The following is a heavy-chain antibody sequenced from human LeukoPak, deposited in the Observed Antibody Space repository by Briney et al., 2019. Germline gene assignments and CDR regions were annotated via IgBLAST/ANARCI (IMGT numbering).Heavy chain of an antibody. CDR1: RGSIISSSYY. V-gene: IGHV4-39*01. CDR3: AIRSGYSSGWLDAFDI. Sequence: SETLSLTCIVSRGSIISSSYYWGWIRQPPGKGLEWIGSIYYSGITYYNPSLKSRVTISVDTSKNQFSLKLSSMTAADPAVYYWAIRSGYSSGWLDAFDIWGQGTMVTVSS. D-gene: IGHD6-19*01. J-gene: IGHJ3*02. CDR2: IYYSGIT.